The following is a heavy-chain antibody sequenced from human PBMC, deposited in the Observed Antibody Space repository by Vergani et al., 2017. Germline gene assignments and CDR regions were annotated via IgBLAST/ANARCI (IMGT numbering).Heavy chain of an antibody. Sequence: EVQLVQSGAEVKKPGESLKISCKGSGYSFTSYWIGWVRQMPGKGLEWMGIIYPGDSDTRYSPSFQGQVTISADKSLSTAYLQWSSLKASDTAMYYCARSQVVRSPGYDAFDIWGQGTMVTVSS. D-gene: IGHD2-2*01. CDR2: IYPGDSDT. CDR1: GYSFTSYW. J-gene: IGHJ3*02. V-gene: IGHV5-51*03. CDR3: ARSQVVRSPGYDAFDI.